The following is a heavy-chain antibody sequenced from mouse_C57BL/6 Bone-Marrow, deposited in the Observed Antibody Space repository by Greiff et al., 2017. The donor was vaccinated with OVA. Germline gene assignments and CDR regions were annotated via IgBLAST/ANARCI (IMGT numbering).Heavy chain of an antibody. CDR1: GFNIKNTY. D-gene: IGHD1-1*01. CDR3: ARRIYYGSRDWYFDV. CDR2: IDPANGNT. J-gene: IGHJ1*03. V-gene: IGHV14-3*01. Sequence: EVQLQQSVAELVRPGASVKLSCTASGFNIKNTYMHWVKQRPEQGLEWIGRIDPANGNTKYAPKFPGKATITADTSSNTAYLQLSSLTSEDTAIYYCARRIYYGSRDWYFDVWGTGTTVTVSS.